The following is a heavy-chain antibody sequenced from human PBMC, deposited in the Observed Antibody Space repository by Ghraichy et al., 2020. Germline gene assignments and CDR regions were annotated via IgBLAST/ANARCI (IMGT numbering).Heavy chain of an antibody. V-gene: IGHV4-59*08. CDR2: IYYSGST. D-gene: IGHD6-13*01. J-gene: IGHJ4*02. CDR3: ASLAGGSSWYPDY. CDR1: GGSISSYY. Sequence: SQTLSLTCTVSGGSISSYYWSWIRQPPGKGLEWIGYIYYSGSTNYNPSLKSRVTISVDTSKNQFSLKLSSVTAADTAVYYCASLAGGSSWYPDYWGQGTLVTVSS.